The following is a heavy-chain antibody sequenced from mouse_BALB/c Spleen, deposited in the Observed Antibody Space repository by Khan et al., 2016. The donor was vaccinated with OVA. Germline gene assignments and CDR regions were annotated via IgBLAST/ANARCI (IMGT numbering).Heavy chain of an antibody. Sequence: VQLQQSGPELMKPGASVKISCKASGYSFTTYYIHWVKQSHGKSLEWIGYIDPFNDDTNYNQKFKGKATLTVDKSSSTAYMHLSSLTSEDSAVYYCARHGSSSWFAYGGQGTLVTVSA. CDR1: GYSFTTYY. J-gene: IGHJ3*01. CDR3: ARHGSSSWFAY. CDR2: IDPFNDDT. V-gene: IGHV1S135*01. D-gene: IGHD1-1*01.